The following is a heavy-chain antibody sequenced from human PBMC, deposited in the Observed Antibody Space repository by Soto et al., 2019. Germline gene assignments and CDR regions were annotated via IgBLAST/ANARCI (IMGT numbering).Heavy chain of an antibody. D-gene: IGHD3-10*01. J-gene: IGHJ6*04. Sequence: TLSLTCTVSGVSSSSYYWSWIRQPPGKGLEWLGYILYTGNTNYSPSLKSRVTMSVDTSKNQVSLKLSAVTAADTAVYFCARAAYGSGSYYAPYYYYAMDDRGKGTTLTTSS. V-gene: IGHV4-59*01. CDR1: GVSSSSYY. CDR2: ILYTGNT. CDR3: ARAAYGSGSYYAPYYYYAMDD.